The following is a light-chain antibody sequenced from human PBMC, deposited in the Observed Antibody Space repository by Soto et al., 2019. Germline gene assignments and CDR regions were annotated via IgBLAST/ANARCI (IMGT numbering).Light chain of an antibody. CDR1: SSDVGGYNY. CDR2: NVS. V-gene: IGLV2-14*01. CDR3: SSYTISSSWV. J-gene: IGLJ3*02. Sequence: QSALTQPASVSGSPGQSITISCTGTSSDVGGYNYVSWYQQHPGTAPKLMIYNVSNRPSGVSIRFSGSKSGNTASLTISGLQAVDEADYYCSSYTISSSWVFGGGTKLTVL.